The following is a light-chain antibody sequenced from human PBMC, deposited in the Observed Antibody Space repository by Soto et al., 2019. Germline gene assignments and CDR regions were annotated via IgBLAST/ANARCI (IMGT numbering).Light chain of an antibody. J-gene: IGKJ1*01. CDR1: QSVSSN. V-gene: IGKV3-15*01. CDR2: GAS. CDR3: QQYNDWPPGT. Sequence: EIVMTQSPATLSVSPGERATLSCRASQSVSSNLAWYQQKPGQAPRLLIYGASTRATGIPARFSGSGSGTAFTLTSSSRQSEDFAVYYCQQYNDWPPGTFGQGTKVDIK.